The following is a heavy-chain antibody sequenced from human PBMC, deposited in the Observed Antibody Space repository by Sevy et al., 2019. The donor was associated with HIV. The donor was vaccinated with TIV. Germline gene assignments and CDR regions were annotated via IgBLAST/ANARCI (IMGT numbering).Heavy chain of an antibody. CDR2: IYSGGTT. Sequence: GGSLRPSCAAPGFTVSTSYMTWVRQAPGKGLESVSVIYSGGTTYYADSVKGRFTISRDNYKNTLYLQMNSLRAEDTAVYYCARVWLNSGVFWGQGTLVTVSS. CDR1: GFTVSTSY. V-gene: IGHV3-53*01. CDR3: ARVWLNSGVF. D-gene: IGHD1-26*01. J-gene: IGHJ4*02.